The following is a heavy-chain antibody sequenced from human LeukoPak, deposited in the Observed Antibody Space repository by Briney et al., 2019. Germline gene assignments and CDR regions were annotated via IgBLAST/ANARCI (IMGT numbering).Heavy chain of an antibody. V-gene: IGHV4-39*07. J-gene: IGHJ4*02. CDR2: IYYSGST. D-gene: IGHD3-16*01. CDR3: ARGGYYDPPRDY. CDR1: GGSISSSSYY. Sequence: SETLSLTCTVSGGSISSSSYYWGWIRQPPGKGLQWIGNIYYSGSTNYHPSLKSRVTISVDTSKNQFSLRLSSVTAADTAVYYCARGGYYDPPRDYWGQGTLVTVSS.